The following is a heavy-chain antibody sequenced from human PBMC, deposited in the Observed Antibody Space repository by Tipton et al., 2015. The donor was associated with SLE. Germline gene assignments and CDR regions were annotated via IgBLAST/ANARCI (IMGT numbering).Heavy chain of an antibody. CDR1: GGSISSSSYY. V-gene: IGHV4-39*01. J-gene: IGHJ3*02. CDR3: ASPGRYDAFDI. CDR2: IYYSGST. Sequence: TLSLTCTVSGGSISSSSYYWGWIRQPPGQGLEWIGSIYYSGSTYYNPSIKSRVTISVDTSKNQFSLKLSSVTAADTAVYYCASPGRYDAFDIWGQVTMVTVSS. D-gene: IGHD1-26*01.